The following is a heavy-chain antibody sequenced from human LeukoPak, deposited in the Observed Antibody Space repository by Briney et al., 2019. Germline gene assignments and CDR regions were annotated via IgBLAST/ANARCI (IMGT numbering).Heavy chain of an antibody. CDR3: APRPAGSEYYFGY. CDR1: GGSISSSSYY. CDR2: IYYSGST. Sequence: SETLSLTCTVSGGSISSSSYYWGWIRQPPGKGLEWIGSIYYSGSTYYNPSLKSRVTISVDTSKNQFSLKLSSVTAAGTAVYYCAPRPAGSEYYFGYWGQGTLVTVSS. J-gene: IGHJ4*02. V-gene: IGHV4-39*01. D-gene: IGHD6-13*01.